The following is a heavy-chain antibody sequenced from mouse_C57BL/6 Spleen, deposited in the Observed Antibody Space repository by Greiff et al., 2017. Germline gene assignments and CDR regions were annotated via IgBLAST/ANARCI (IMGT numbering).Heavy chain of an antibody. Sequence: VQLQQSGAELARPGASVKMSCKASGYTFTSYTMHWVKQRPGQGLEWIGYINPSSGYTKYNQKFKDKATLTADKSSSTAYMQLSSLTSEDSAVXYCARSHGYPPFDYWGQGTTLTVSS. CDR1: GYTFTSYT. D-gene: IGHD2-2*01. V-gene: IGHV1-4*01. J-gene: IGHJ2*01. CDR3: ARSHGYPPFDY. CDR2: INPSSGYT.